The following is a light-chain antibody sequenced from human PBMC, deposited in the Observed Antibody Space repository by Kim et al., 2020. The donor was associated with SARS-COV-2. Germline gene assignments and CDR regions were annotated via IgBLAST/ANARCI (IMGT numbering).Light chain of an antibody. CDR1: KSILNSNGLDH. CDR3: MQTLQGPGT. J-gene: IGKJ1*01. Sequence: PASISCTSSKSILNSNGLDHLDWYLQKPGRSPQIVIYLSSFRASGVPDRFYGSGSGTHFTLRISRVEAEDVGVYYCMQTLQGPGTIGQGTKVDIK. CDR2: LSS. V-gene: IGKV2-28*01.